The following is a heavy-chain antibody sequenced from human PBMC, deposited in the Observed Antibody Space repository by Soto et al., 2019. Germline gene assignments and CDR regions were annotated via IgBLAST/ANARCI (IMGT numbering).Heavy chain of an antibody. V-gene: IGHV3-30*19. CDR1: GFTFRSYV. J-gene: IGHJ1*01. D-gene: IGHD3-16*01. CDR2: TSYDGSGK. Sequence: QVQLVESGGGVVQPGTSLRVSCVGSGFTFRSYVIHWVRQAPGKGLEWVALTSYDGSGKYYGDSVRGRFTISRDNSRNTVELQMDSLRLEDTALYYCARWGTTGGLDVWGQGTLVYVSS. CDR3: ARWGTTGGLDV.